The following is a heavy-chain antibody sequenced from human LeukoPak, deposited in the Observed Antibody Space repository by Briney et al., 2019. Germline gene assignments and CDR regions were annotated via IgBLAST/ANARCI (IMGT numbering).Heavy chain of an antibody. J-gene: IGHJ4*02. CDR1: GGSISSYY. Sequence: SETLSLTCTVSGGSISSYYWNWIRQPPGKGLEWIGYIYYSGSTNYNPSLKSRVTVSVDTSKNQFSLKLSSVTAADTAVYYCARGADSSGYYSIFYFDYWGQGTLVTVSS. CDR2: IYYSGST. V-gene: IGHV4-59*01. D-gene: IGHD3-22*01. CDR3: ARGADSSGYYSIFYFDY.